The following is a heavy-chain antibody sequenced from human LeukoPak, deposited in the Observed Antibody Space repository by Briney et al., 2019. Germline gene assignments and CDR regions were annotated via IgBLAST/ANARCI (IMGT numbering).Heavy chain of an antibody. CDR1: GGSISSGGYY. V-gene: IGHV4-31*03. CDR3: ARDALEDYFDY. Sequence: SETLSLTCTVSGGSISSGGYYWSWIRQHPGKGLEWIGYIYYSGSTYYNPSLKSRVTISVDTSKNQFSLKLSSVTAADTAVYYCARDALEDYFDYWGQGTLVTVSS. D-gene: IGHD1-1*01. J-gene: IGHJ4*02. CDR2: IYYSGST.